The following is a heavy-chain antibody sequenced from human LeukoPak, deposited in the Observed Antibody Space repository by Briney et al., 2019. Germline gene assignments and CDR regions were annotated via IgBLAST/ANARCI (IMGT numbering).Heavy chain of an antibody. CDR1: DDSIRGSIYF. D-gene: IGHD6-13*01. CDR2: VSYSGST. V-gene: IGHV4-61*03. CDR3: ARGSQIPDAGY. J-gene: IGHJ4*02. Sequence: SETLSLTCTVSDDSIRGSIYFWSWIRQPPGKGLEWIGYVSYSGSTDYSPSLKGRVAISIDMSKNHFSLKLTSVSAADTAIYYCARGSQIPDAGYWGPGILVTVSS.